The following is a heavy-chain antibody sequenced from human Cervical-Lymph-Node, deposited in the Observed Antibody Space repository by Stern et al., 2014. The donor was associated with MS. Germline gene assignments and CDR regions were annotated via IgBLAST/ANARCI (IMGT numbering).Heavy chain of an antibody. CDR2: MNPNSGTT. J-gene: IGHJ4*02. CDR1: GYIFTSYD. CDR3: ARGARIALIEVITPPDY. D-gene: IGHD3-22*01. Sequence: VQLVESGAEVTKPGASVKVSCKVSGYIFTSYDITWVRQAIGQGLEWMGWMNPNSGTTRYAQKFQGRVTMTRDTSISTGYMELSSLRSEDTAVYYCARGARIALIEVITPPDYWGQGTLVTVSS. V-gene: IGHV1-8*01.